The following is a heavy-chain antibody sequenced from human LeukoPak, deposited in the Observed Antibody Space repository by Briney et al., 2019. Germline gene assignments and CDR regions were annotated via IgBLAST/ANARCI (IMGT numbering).Heavy chain of an antibody. J-gene: IGHJ5*02. Sequence: ASVKVSCKASGYTFTSYGISWVRQAPGQGLEWMGWISAYNGNTNYAQKLQGRVTMTTDTSTSTAYMELRSLRSDDTAVYYCARGRGRTYYYDSSDWFDPWGQGTLVTVSS. CDR2: ISAYNGNT. CDR1: GYTFTSYG. V-gene: IGHV1-18*01. CDR3: ARGRGRTYYYDSSDWFDP. D-gene: IGHD3-22*01.